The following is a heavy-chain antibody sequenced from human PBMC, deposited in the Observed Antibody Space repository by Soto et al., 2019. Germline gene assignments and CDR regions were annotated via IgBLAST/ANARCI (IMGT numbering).Heavy chain of an antibody. CDR1: GFTFSSYA. Sequence: VGSLRLSCAASGFTFSSYAVHWVRQAPGKGLEWVAVISYDGSNKYYADSVKGRFTISRDNSKNTLYLQMNSLRAEDTAVYYCARDPGPSGYWVNWFDPWGQGTLVTVSS. CDR3: ARDPGPSGYWVNWFDP. V-gene: IGHV3-30-3*01. CDR2: ISYDGSNK. D-gene: IGHD3-3*01. J-gene: IGHJ5*02.